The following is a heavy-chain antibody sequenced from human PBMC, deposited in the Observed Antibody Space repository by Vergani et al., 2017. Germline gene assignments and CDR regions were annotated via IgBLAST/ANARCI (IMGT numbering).Heavy chain of an antibody. CDR1: GGSFSGYY. J-gene: IGHJ5*02. D-gene: IGHD2/OR15-2a*01. CDR2: INHSGST. CDR3: ARDLNRGWFDP. Sequence: QVQLQQWGAGLLKPSETLSLTGAVYGGSFSGYYWSWIRQPPGKGLEWIGEINHSGSTNYNPSLKSRVTISVDTSKNQFSLKLSSVTAADTAVYYCARDLNRGWFDPWGQGTLVTVSS. V-gene: IGHV4-34*01.